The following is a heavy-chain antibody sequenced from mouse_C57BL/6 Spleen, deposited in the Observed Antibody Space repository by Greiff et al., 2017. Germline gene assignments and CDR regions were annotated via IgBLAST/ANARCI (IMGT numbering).Heavy chain of an antibody. V-gene: IGHV1-59*01. Sequence: VQLQQPGAELVRPGTSVKLSCKASGYTFTSYWMHWVKQRPGQGLEWIGGIDPSDSYTNYNQKFKGKATMTVDTSSSTAYLPLSSLSSVDSAVYYCARVALYYGSSDGCAYWGQGTLVTVSA. J-gene: IGHJ3*01. CDR3: ARVALYYGSSDGCAY. CDR2: IDPSDSYT. CDR1: GYTFTSYW. D-gene: IGHD1-1*01.